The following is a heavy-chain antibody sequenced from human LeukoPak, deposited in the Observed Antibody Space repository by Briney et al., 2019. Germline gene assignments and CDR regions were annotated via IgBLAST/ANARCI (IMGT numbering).Heavy chain of an antibody. V-gene: IGHV1-8*02. CDR1: VYTFTSYD. Sequence: ASVKVSCKASVYTFTSYDINWGRQATGQGLEWMGGMNPNSVNTGYAQKFQGRVTMTRNTSISKAYMELRSLRSEDTAVYSCARSSFYLFRASLITWFAPWGQGSLVTVSS. CDR2: MNPNSVNT. CDR3: ARSSFYLFRASLITWFAP. D-gene: IGHD3-10*02. J-gene: IGHJ5*02.